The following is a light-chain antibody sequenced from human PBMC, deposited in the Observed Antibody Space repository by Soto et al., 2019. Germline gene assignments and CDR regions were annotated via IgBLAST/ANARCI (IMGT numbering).Light chain of an antibody. Sequence: EIVLTQSPGTLSLSPGERATLSCRASQSVSSSYLAWYQQKPGQAPRLLIYGASSRATGIPDRFSGSGSGTDFTLTISRLEPEDFAVYYCQQYGSSPPRTFGQGTKVDIQ. V-gene: IGKV3-20*01. CDR1: QSVSSSY. CDR2: GAS. J-gene: IGKJ1*01. CDR3: QQYGSSPPRT.